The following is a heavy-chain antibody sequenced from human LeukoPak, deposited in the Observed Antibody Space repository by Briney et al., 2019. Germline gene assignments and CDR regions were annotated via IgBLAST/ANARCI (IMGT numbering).Heavy chain of an antibody. CDR3: ARDFPGYASGFDY. CDR1: GYTFTSYV. CDR2: INAGNGNT. V-gene: IGHV1-3*01. Sequence: ASVTVSFKASGYTFTSYVMHWVRQAAGQQLEWMGWINAGNGNTKYSQKFQGRVTITRDTSASTAYMELSSLRSEDTAVYYCARDFPGYASGFDYWGQGTLVTVSS. J-gene: IGHJ4*02. D-gene: IGHD1-1*01.